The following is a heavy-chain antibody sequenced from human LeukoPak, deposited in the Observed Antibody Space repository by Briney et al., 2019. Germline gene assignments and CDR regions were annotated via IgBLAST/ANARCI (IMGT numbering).Heavy chain of an antibody. D-gene: IGHD1-26*01. J-gene: IGHJ4*02. CDR1: EYSFTNYW. V-gene: IGHV5-51*01. CDR2: IYPDDSDT. CDR3: ATSFHAGSYYFDF. Sequence: GESLKISCKGSEYSFTNYWIGWVRQMPGKGLESMGIIYPDDSDTRYNPSFEGQVTISADKSVSTAYLQWSSLKASDSAIYYCATSFHAGSYYFDFWGQGTLVTVSS.